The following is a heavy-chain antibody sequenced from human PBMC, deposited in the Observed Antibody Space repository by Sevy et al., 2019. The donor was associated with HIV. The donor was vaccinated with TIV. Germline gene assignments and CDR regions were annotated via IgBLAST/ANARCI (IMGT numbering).Heavy chain of an antibody. CDR1: GYTLTSHY. J-gene: IGHJ6*03. D-gene: IGHD6-13*01. CDR2: SNPSGGYT. Sequence: ASVKVSCKASGYTLTSHYMHWVRQAPGQGLEWMGISNPSGGYTRYAQKFQGRVIMTRATYTGKAYMELSSLRSDDTAVYFCASLAAASGLDYMDVWGKGTTVTVSS. V-gene: IGHV1-46*01. CDR3: ASLAAASGLDYMDV.